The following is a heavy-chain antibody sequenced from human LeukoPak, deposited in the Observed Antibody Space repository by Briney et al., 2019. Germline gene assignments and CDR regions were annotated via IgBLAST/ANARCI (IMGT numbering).Heavy chain of an antibody. CDR3: ARASGSSAVPFDY. CDR1: GYTFTSNY. V-gene: IGHV1-46*01. Sequence: ASVKVFCKASGYTFTSNYMHWVRQAPGQGLEWMGVIAPSSGTTSYAQKFQGRVTMTRDTSTSTLYMELSSLTSEDTAVYYCARASGSSAVPFDYWGQGTLVTVSS. D-gene: IGHD3-10*01. CDR2: IAPSSGTT. J-gene: IGHJ4*02.